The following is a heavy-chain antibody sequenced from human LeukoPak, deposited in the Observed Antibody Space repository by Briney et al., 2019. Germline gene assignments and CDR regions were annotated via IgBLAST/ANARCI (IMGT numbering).Heavy chain of an antibody. Sequence: QPGGSLRLSCAASGFTFSSFRMHWVRQAPGKGPVWISRINSDGITTTYADSVKGRFTISRDNAKNTPYLQMNSLRAQNPAAYYFARSPYGGAYADYGGEGPLVTVSS. CDR3: ARSPYGGAYADY. CDR2: INSDGITT. V-gene: IGHV3-74*01. CDR1: GFTFSSFR. D-gene: IGHD4/OR15-4a*01. J-gene: IGHJ4*02.